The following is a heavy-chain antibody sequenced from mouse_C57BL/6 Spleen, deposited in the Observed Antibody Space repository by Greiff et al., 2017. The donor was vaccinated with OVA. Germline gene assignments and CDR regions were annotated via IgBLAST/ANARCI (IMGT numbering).Heavy chain of an antibody. CDR2: IHPSDSDT. CDR3: ANPYDYDEGFAY. V-gene: IGHV1-74*01. CDR1: GYTFTSYW. J-gene: IGHJ3*01. Sequence: VQLQQSGAELVKPGASVKVSCKASGYTFTSYWMHWVKQRPGQGLEWIGRIHPSDSDTNYNQKFKGKATLTVDKSSSTAYMQLSSLTSEDSAVYYCANPYDYDEGFAYWGQGTLVTVSA. D-gene: IGHD2-4*01.